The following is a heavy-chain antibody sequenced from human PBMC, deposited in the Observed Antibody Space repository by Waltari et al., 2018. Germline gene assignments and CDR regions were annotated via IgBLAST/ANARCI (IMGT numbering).Heavy chain of an antibody. CDR2: INPNSGGT. J-gene: IGHJ5*02. CDR1: GYTFTGYY. CDR3: ARAYSSSWYYWFDP. V-gene: IGHV1-2*02. D-gene: IGHD6-13*01. Sequence: QVQLVQSGAEVKKPGASVKVSCKASGYTFTGYYMHWVRQAPGQGLEWMGWINPNSGGTNYAQEFQGRVTMTRDTSISTAYMELSRLRSDDTAVYYCARAYSSSWYYWFDPWGQGTLVTVSS.